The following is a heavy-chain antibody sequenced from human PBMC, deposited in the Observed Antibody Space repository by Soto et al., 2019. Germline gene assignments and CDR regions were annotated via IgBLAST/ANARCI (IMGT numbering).Heavy chain of an antibody. D-gene: IGHD3-10*01. V-gene: IGHV1-18*01. J-gene: IGHJ6*02. CDR1: GYTFTSYG. CDR3: ARDHGSGSYYKGGMDV. Sequence: ASVKVSCKASGYTFTSYGISWVRQAPGQGLEWMGWISAYNGNTNYAQKLQGRVTMTTDTSTSTAYMELRSLRSDDTAVYYCARDHGSGSYYKGGMDVCGQGTTVTVSS. CDR2: ISAYNGNT.